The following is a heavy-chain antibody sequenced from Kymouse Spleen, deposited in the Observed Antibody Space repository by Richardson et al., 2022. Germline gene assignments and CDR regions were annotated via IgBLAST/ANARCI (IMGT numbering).Heavy chain of an antibody. CDR2: IYHSGST. D-gene: IGHD3-10*01. J-gene: IGHJ6*02. V-gene: IGHV4-4*02. CDR1: GGSISSSNW. Sequence: QVQLQESGPGLVKPSGTLSLTCAVSGGSISSSNWWSWVRQPPGKGLEWIGEIYHSGSTNYNPSLKSRVTISVDKSKNQFSLKLSSVTAADTAVYYCARDGTMVRGVINYYYGMDVWGQGTTVTVSS. CDR3: ARDGTMVRGVINYYYGMDV.